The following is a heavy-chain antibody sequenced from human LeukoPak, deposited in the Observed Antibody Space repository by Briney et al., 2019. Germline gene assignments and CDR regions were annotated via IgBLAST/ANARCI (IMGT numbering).Heavy chain of an antibody. Sequence: AGGSLRLSXAASGFTFSSYAMSWVRQAPGKGLEWVSTISGSGGSTYYADSVKGRFTISRDNSKNTLYLQMNSLRAEDTAVYYCAKDYLDDSSGYYRGYYYYMDVWGKGTTVTVSS. CDR2: ISGSGGST. D-gene: IGHD3-22*01. CDR3: AKDYLDDSSGYYRGYYYYMDV. J-gene: IGHJ6*03. V-gene: IGHV3-23*01. CDR1: GFTFSSYA.